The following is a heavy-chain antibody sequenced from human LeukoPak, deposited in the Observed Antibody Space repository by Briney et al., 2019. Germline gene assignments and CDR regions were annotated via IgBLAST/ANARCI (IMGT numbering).Heavy chain of an antibody. CDR3: AGSGYNYDYYFDY. J-gene: IGHJ4*02. CDR1: DVSISNRTYY. Sequence: SQTLSLTCTVSDVSISNRTYYWSWIRQPAGKGLEWIGRIYTNGGTNYNPSLKSRVTMSVDTSKSQISLKLNSVTAADTAVYYCAGSGYNYDYYFDYWGQGTLVTVSS. D-gene: IGHD5-18*01. CDR2: IYTNGGT. V-gene: IGHV4-61*02.